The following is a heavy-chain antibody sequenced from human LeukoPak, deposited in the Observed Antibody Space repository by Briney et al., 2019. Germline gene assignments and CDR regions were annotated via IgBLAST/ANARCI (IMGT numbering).Heavy chain of an antibody. Sequence: PGGSLRLSCAASGFTFSSYSMNWVRQAPGKGLEWVSSISSSSSYIYYADSVKGRFTISRDNAKNTLYLQMNSLRAEDTAVYYCARVGCSSTSCLYYYYYYMDVWGKGTTVTVSS. J-gene: IGHJ6*03. CDR3: ARVGCSSTSCLYYYYYYMDV. CDR1: GFTFSSYS. V-gene: IGHV3-21*01. CDR2: ISSSSSYI. D-gene: IGHD2-2*01.